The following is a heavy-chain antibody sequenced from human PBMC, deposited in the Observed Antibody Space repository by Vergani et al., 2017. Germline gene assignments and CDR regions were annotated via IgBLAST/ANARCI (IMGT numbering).Heavy chain of an antibody. D-gene: IGHD3-22*01. J-gene: IGHJ3*02. CDR3: ARDPEPYYDSSGYTWRAFDI. CDR1: GYTFTSYD. V-gene: IGHV1-8*01. CDR2: MNPNSGNT. Sequence: QVQLVQSGAEVKKPGASVKVSCKASGYTFTSYDINWVRQATGQGLEWMGWMNPNSGNTGYAQKFQGRVTMTRNTSISTAYMELSSLRSEDTAVYYCARDPEPYYDSSGYTWRAFDIWGQGTMVTVSS.